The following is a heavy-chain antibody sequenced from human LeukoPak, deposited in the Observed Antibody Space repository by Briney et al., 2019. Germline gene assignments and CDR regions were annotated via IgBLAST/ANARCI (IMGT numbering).Heavy chain of an antibody. J-gene: IGHJ6*02. CDR3: AKDRSGWLQPNSYGMDV. D-gene: IGHD5-24*01. V-gene: IGHV3-23*01. CDR2: ISGNGGRT. CDR1: GFTFSSYA. Sequence: GGSLRLSCAASGFTFSSYAMSWVRQAPGKGLEWVSGISGNGGRTYYADSVKGRFTISRDNSKNTLYLQMSSLRADDTAVYYCAKDRSGWLQPNSYGMDVWGQGTTVTVSS.